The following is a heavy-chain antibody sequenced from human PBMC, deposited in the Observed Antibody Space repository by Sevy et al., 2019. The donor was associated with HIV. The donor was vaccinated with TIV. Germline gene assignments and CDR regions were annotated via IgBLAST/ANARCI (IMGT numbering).Heavy chain of an antibody. CDR2: ISGTGETT. V-gene: IGHV3-23*01. D-gene: IGHD2-2*01. J-gene: IGHJ4*02. Sequence: GGSLRLSCAASGFTFGGYAMAWVRQAPGKGLESVSAISGTGETTYYTDSVKGRLTGSRDNSNNILYLQMNSLRGEDTAVYYCAKRPVSYCSGATCSLDYWGPGTLVTVSS. CDR1: GFTFGGYA. CDR3: AKRPVSYCSGATCSLDY.